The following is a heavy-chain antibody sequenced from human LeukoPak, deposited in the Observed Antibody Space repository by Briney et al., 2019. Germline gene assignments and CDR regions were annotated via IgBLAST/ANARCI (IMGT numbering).Heavy chain of an antibody. V-gene: IGHV3-48*01. Sequence: GGSLRLSCAASGFTFSSYSMNWVRQAPGKGLEWVSYISSSSSTIYYADSVKGRFTISRDNAKNSLYLQMNSLRAEDTAVYYCARDGSGSYKTFDYWGQGTLVTVSS. CDR1: GFTFSSYS. CDR2: ISSSSSTI. D-gene: IGHD1-26*01. CDR3: ARDGSGSYKTFDY. J-gene: IGHJ4*02.